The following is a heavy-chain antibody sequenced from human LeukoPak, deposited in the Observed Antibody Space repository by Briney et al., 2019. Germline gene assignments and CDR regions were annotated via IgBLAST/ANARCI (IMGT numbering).Heavy chain of an antibody. CDR3: ARDGKRRFHATMVRGAPSWFDP. V-gene: IGHV4-34*01. CDR1: GGSFSGYY. D-gene: IGHD3-10*01. J-gene: IGHJ5*02. Sequence: KASETLSLTCAVYGGSFSGYYWSWIRQPPGKGLEWIGEINHSGSTNYNPSLKSRVTISVDTSKNQFSLTLSSVTAADTAVYYCARDGKRRFHATMVRGAPSWFDPWGQGTLVTVSS. CDR2: INHSGST.